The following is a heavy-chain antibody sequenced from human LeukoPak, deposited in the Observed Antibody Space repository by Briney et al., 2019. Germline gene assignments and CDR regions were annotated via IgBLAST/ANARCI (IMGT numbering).Heavy chain of an antibody. CDR2: IYSGGST. CDR1: GFTVSSNY. V-gene: IGHV3-53*01. J-gene: IGHJ4*02. CDR3: AKRVWGSYRYTDY. Sequence: PGESLRRSCAASGFTVSSNYMSWVRQAPGKGLEWVSVIYSGGSTYYADSVKGRFTISRDNSKNTLYLQMNSLRAEDTAVYYCAKRVWGSYRYTDYWGQGTLVTVSS. D-gene: IGHD3-16*02.